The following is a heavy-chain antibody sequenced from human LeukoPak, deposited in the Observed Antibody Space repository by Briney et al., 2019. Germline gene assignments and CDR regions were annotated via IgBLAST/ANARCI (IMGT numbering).Heavy chain of an antibody. Sequence: PGRSLRLSCAASGLTFSNYGIHWVRQAPGKGLEWVALIWYDGSNKFYADSVKGRFTISRDNSKNTQYLQMNSLRAEDTAVYYCARWRAGIAVAVDYWGQGTLVTVSS. V-gene: IGHV3-33*01. J-gene: IGHJ4*02. CDR3: ARWRAGIAVAVDY. D-gene: IGHD6-19*01. CDR2: IWYDGSNK. CDR1: GLTFSNYG.